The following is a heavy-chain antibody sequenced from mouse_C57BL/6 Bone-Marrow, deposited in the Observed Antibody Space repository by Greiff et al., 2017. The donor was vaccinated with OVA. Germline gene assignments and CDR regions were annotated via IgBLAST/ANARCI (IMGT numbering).Heavy chain of an antibody. Sequence: QVHVKQSGAELARPGASVKLSCKASGYTFTSYGISWVKQRTGQGLEWIGEIYPRSGNTYYNEKFKGKATLTADKSSSTAYMELRSLTSEDSAVYVCARSGQLRLRRAMDYWGQGTSVTVSS. CDR3: ARSGQLRLRRAMDY. CDR1: GYTFTSYG. D-gene: IGHD3-2*02. V-gene: IGHV1-81*01. CDR2: IYPRSGNT. J-gene: IGHJ4*01.